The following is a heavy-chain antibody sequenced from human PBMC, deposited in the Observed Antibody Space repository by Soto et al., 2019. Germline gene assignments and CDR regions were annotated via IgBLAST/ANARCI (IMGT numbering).Heavy chain of an antibody. V-gene: IGHV3-23*01. Sequence: EVQLLESGGGLVQPVGSLRLTCAASGFTFSSYGISWIRLSPGKWLEWVSVISGGGDTTYYTPSVKGRFTISRDDFRNTLYLQMSSLRTEDTAIYYCANLRDFVVLPAGILDYWGPGTLVTVSS. D-gene: IGHD2-8*01. CDR3: ANLRDFVVLPAGILDY. CDR2: ISGGGDTT. CDR1: GFTFSSYG. J-gene: IGHJ4*02.